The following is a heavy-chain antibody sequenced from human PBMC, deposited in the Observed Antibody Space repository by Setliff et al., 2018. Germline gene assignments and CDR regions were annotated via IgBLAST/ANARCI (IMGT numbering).Heavy chain of an antibody. V-gene: IGHV1-69*05. CDR3: AREGVDTRSSTDYRYYMDV. CDR2: TIPSFGST. J-gene: IGHJ6*03. Sequence: GASVKVSCKASGYSFTGYYIHWVRQAPGQGLEWMGGTIPSFGSTNYAQKFQDRVTIITDESTSTAYMELSSLRTEDTAVYYCAREGVDTRSSTDYRYYMDVWGKGTTVTVSS. CDR1: GYSFTGYY. D-gene: IGHD5-18*01.